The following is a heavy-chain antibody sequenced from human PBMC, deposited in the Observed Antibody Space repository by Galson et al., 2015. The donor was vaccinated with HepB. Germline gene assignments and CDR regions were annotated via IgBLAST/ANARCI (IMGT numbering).Heavy chain of an antibody. CDR3: ARGSALGAFDI. CDR2: IIPILGIA. CDR1: GGTFSSYA. Sequence: SVKVSCKASGGTFSSYAISWVRQAPGQGLEWMGRIIPILGIANYAQKFQGWVTMTRDTSISTDYMELSRLRSDDTAVYYCARGSALGAFDIWGQRTMGTVSS. J-gene: IGHJ3*02. V-gene: IGHV1-69*04. D-gene: IGHD3-3*02.